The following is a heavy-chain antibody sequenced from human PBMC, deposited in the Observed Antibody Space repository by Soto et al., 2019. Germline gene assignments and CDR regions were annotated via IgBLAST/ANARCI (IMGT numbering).Heavy chain of an antibody. D-gene: IGHD5-12*01. J-gene: IGHJ5*02. V-gene: IGHV3-74*01. CDR1: EFTFSNYW. CDR3: ARGGLRAYWYDP. CDR2: INGDGSTT. Sequence: EVQLVESGGGLVQPGGSLRLSCAASEFTFSNYWMHWVRQAPGKGLVWVSRINGDGSTTNYAKSVKSRFAISRDNAKSTLFLQMNGLSAEDTAVYYCARGGLRAYWYDPWGQGTLVNVSA.